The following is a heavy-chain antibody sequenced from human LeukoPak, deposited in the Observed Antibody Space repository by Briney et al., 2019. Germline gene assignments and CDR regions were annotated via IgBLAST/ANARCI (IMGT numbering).Heavy chain of an antibody. CDR2: INHSGST. D-gene: IGHD6-13*01. Sequence: SETLSLTCAVYGGSFSGYYWSWIRQPPGKGLEWIGEINHSGSTNYNPSLKSRVTISVDTSKNQFSLKLSSVTAADTAVYYCARDSSSWSRPGDYYYYYGMDVWGQGTTVTVSS. CDR1: GGSFSGYY. J-gene: IGHJ6*02. V-gene: IGHV4-34*01. CDR3: ARDSSSWSRPGDYYYYYGMDV.